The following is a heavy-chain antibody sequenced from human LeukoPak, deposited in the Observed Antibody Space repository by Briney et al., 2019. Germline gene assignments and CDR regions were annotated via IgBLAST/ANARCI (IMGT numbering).Heavy chain of an antibody. D-gene: IGHD2-15*01. CDR1: GGSFSGYY. J-gene: IGHJ4*02. CDR3: ARGRAVGYCSGGSCYGRYYFDY. V-gene: IGHV4-34*01. Sequence: SETLSLTCAVYGGSFSGYYWSWIRQPPGKGLEWIGEINHSGSTNYNPSLKSRVTISVDTSKNQFSLKLSSVTAADTAVYYCARGRAVGYCSGGSCYGRYYFDYWGQGTLVTVSS. CDR2: INHSGST.